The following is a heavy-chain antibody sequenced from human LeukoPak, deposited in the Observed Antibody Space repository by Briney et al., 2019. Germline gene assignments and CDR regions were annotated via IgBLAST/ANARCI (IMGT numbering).Heavy chain of an antibody. V-gene: IGHV1-18*04. J-gene: IGHJ3*01. CDR2: ISANNDDT. CDR1: GFTFTNYG. D-gene: IGHD3-10*01. CDR3: ARKPMAHAFDF. Sequence: ASVTVSFKASGFTFTNYGFSWVRQAPGQGLEWMGWISANNDDTHYAQKFQGRVTITTDTSTTTVYMELRSLTSDDSAVYYCARKPMAHAFDFWGQGTMVTVSS.